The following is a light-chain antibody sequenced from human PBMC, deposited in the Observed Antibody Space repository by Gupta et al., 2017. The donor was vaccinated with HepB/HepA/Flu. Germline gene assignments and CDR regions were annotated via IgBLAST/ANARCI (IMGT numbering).Light chain of an antibody. J-gene: IGLJ3*02. CDR2: DDK. V-gene: IGLV1-51*01. CDR1: SSNIGKNL. Sequence: QSVLTQPPSASAAPGYKFTISSSGTSSNIGKNLVSWYQQLPGTAPKLLIYDDKKRPSGIPERFSGSKAVTSATLTITGVQAGEEAAYYCETWDCSLDAWVFGGGTKLTV. CDR3: ETWDCSLDAWV.